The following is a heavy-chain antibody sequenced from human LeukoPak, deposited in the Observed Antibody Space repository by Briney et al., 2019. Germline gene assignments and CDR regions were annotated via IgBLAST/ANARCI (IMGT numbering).Heavy chain of an antibody. J-gene: IGHJ3*02. CDR2: IRYDGSNK. CDR3: ASAVGGYRGHGPFDI. Sequence: GGSLRLSCAASGFTFSSYGMHWVRQAPGKGLEWAAIIRYDGSNKYYADSVKGRFTISRDNSKNTLYLQMNSLRAEDTAVYYCASAVGGYRGHGPFDIWGQGTMVTVSS. V-gene: IGHV3-30*02. CDR1: GFTFSSYG. D-gene: IGHD5-12*01.